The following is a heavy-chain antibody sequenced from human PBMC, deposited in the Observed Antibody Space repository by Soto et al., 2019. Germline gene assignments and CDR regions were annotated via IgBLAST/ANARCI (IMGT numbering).Heavy chain of an antibody. Sequence: SETLSLTCTVSGGSISSGGYYWSWIRQPPGKGLEWIGYIYYSGGTNYNPSLKSRVTISVDTSKNQFSLKLSSVTAADTAVYYCARDAQGGYGDYDNWFDPWGQGTLVTVSS. V-gene: IGHV4-61*08. D-gene: IGHD4-17*01. CDR1: GGSISSGGYY. J-gene: IGHJ5*02. CDR2: IYYSGGT. CDR3: ARDAQGGYGDYDNWFDP.